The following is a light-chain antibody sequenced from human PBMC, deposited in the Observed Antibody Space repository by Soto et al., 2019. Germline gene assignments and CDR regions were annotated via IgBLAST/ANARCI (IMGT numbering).Light chain of an antibody. V-gene: IGLV4-69*01. CDR3: QTWGTGFRV. J-gene: IGLJ3*02. Sequence: QSALTQSPSASASLGASVKLTCTLSGGHSSYAIAWHQQQPEKGPRYLMTLNSDGSHSKGDGIPDRFSGSTSGAERYLTISSLQSEDEADYYCQTWGTGFRVFGGGTKLTVL. CDR2: LNSDGSH. CDR1: GGHSSYA.